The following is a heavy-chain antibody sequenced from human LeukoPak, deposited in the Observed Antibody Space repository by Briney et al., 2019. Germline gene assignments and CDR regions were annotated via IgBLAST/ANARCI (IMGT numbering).Heavy chain of an antibody. CDR3: ARSTVTKYDY. CDR1: GGSISSSSYY. CDR2: IYYSGST. D-gene: IGHD4-17*01. V-gene: IGHV4-39*01. J-gene: IGHJ4*02. Sequence: SETLSLTCTVSGGSISSSSYYWGWIRQPPGTGLEWIGSIYYSGSTYYNPSLKSRVTISVNTSKNQFSLKLSSVTAADTAVYYCARSTVTKYDYWGQGTLVTVSS.